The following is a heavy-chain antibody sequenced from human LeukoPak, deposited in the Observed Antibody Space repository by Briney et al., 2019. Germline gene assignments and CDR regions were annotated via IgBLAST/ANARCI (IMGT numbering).Heavy chain of an antibody. V-gene: IGHV3-7*03. D-gene: IGHD2-15*01. Sequence: GGSLRLSCAASGFTFSSYWMSWVRQASGKGLEWVANIKQDGSEKYYVDSVKGRFTISRDNAKNSLYLQMNSLRAEDTAVYYCARGYCSGGSCYSNIDYWGQGTLVTVSS. CDR1: GFTFSSYW. CDR2: IKQDGSEK. CDR3: ARGYCSGGSCYSNIDY. J-gene: IGHJ4*02.